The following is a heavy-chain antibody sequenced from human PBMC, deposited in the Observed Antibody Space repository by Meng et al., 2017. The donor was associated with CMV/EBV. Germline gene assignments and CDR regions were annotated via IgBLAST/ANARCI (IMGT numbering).Heavy chain of an antibody. CDR1: FSSYT. Sequence: FSSYTISWVRQAPGQGLEWMGRIIPILGIANYAQKFQGRVTITADKSTSTAYMELSSLRSEDTAMYYCATYYYDSSGYYYGASPGDYWGQGTLVTVSS. D-gene: IGHD3-22*01. V-gene: IGHV1-69*02. CDR3: ATYYYDSSGYYYGASPGDY. J-gene: IGHJ4*02. CDR2: IIPILGIA.